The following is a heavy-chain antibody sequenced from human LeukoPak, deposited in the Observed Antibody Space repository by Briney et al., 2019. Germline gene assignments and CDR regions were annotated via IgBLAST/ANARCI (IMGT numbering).Heavy chain of an antibody. CDR3: AADTLSGSGFEA. CDR1: GFTFTSSA. Sequence: SVKVSCKASGFTFTSSAMQWVRQARGQRLGWIGWIVVGSGNTNYAQKFQERVTITRDMSTSTAYMELSSLRSEDTAVYYCAADTLSGSGFEAWGQGTLVTVSS. V-gene: IGHV1-58*02. D-gene: IGHD2-15*01. CDR2: IVVGSGNT. J-gene: IGHJ5*02.